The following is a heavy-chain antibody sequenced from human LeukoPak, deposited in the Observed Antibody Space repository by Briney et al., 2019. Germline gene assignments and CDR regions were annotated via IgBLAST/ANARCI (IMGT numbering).Heavy chain of an antibody. CDR3: AKHRGYDLGLYYFDY. CDR2: ISWNSGSI. J-gene: IGHJ4*02. D-gene: IGHD5-12*01. V-gene: IGHV3-9*01. CDR1: GFTFDDYA. Sequence: GRSLRLSCAASGFTFDDYAMPWVRQAPGKGLEWVSGISWNSGSIGYADSVKGRFTISRDNAKNFLYLQMNSLRAEDTALYYCAKHRGYDLGLYYFDYWGQGILVTVSS.